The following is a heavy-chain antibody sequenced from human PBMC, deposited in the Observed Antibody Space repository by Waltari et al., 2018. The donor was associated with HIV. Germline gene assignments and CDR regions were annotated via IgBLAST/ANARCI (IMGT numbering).Heavy chain of an antibody. Sequence: QLQLQESGPGLVKPSETLSLSCTVSGGSLSSSSYYWGWIRQPPGKGLEWIGSIYYSGSTYYNPSLKSRVTISVDTSKNQFSLKLSSVTAADTALYYCARVVGYCSSTSCTGHQYYYGMDVWGQGTTVTVSS. J-gene: IGHJ6*02. V-gene: IGHV4-39*07. CDR3: ARVVGYCSSTSCTGHQYYYGMDV. CDR1: GGSLSSSSYY. CDR2: IYYSGST. D-gene: IGHD2-2*01.